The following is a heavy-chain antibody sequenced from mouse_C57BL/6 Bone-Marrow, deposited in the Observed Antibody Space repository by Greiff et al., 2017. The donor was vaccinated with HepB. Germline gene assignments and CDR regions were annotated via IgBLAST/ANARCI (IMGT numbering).Heavy chain of an antibody. CDR2: INPGSGGT. J-gene: IGHJ2*01. Sequence: QVQLQQSGAELVRPGTSVKVSCKASGYAFTNYLIEWVKQRPGQGLEWIGVINPGSGGTNYNEKFKGKATLTVDKSSSTAYMQLSSLISEDSAVYFRARCTRGGPYYFDYWGQGTTLTVSS. CDR3: ARCTRGGPYYFDY. V-gene: IGHV1-54*01. CDR1: GYAFTNYL. D-gene: IGHD5-1*01.